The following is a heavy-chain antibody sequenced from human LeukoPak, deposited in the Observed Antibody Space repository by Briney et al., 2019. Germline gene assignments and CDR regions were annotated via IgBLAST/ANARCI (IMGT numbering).Heavy chain of an antibody. CDR3: ARFTKYDGGGSYLDI. J-gene: IGHJ3*02. CDR1: GGSFSDYY. D-gene: IGHD3-22*01. CDR2: IYSSGST. Sequence: SETLSLTCAVYGGSFSDYYWSWIRQPPGKGLEWIGHIYSSGSTTDNPSLKSRVTISADTSKNQFSLRMSSVTAADTAVYYCARFTKYDGGGSYLDIWGQGTMVTVSS. V-gene: IGHV4-59*13.